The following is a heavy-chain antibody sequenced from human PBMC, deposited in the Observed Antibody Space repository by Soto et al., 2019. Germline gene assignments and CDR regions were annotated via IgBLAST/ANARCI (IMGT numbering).Heavy chain of an antibody. D-gene: IGHD3-10*01. CDR1: GGTFSSYA. J-gene: IGHJ4*02. V-gene: IGHV1-69*01. CDR2: IIPIFGTA. Sequence: QAQLVQSGAEVKKPGSSVKVSCKASGGTFSSYAISWVRQAPGQGLEWMGGIIPIFGTANYAQKFQGRVTITADASTSTAYRELSSLRSEDTAVYYCTRASTMVRGVRGFDYWGQGTLVTVSS. CDR3: TRASTMVRGVRGFDY.